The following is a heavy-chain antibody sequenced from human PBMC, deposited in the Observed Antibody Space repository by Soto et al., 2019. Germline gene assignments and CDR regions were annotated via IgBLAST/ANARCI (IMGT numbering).Heavy chain of an antibody. CDR2: ISHSGIT. CDR3: ARVRYDRSGFDH. CDR1: GDSISRSHW. V-gene: IGHV4-4*02. J-gene: IGHJ4*02. Sequence: QVQLQESGPGLVRPSGALSVTCAVSGDSISRSHWWSWVRQSPGKGLERIGEISHSGITNYNPSLKSRVTISGEKSKNQLSLKLTSVTAADTAVYYCARVRYDRSGFDHWGQGTLVSVSS. D-gene: IGHD3-22*01.